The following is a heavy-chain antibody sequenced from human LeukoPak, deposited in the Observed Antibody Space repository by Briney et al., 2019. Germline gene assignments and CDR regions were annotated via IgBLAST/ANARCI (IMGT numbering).Heavy chain of an antibody. CDR2: IYTSGST. J-gene: IGHJ6*02. CDR3: ARARLSSSSYYYYGMDV. D-gene: IGHD6-13*01. V-gene: IGHV4-61*02. CDR1: GGSISSGSYY. Sequence: SETLSLTCTVSGGSISSGSYYWGWIRQPAGKGLEWIGRIYTSGSTNYNPSLKSRVTISVDTSKNQFSLKLSSVTAADTAVYYCARARLSSSSYYYYGMDVWGQGTMVTVSS.